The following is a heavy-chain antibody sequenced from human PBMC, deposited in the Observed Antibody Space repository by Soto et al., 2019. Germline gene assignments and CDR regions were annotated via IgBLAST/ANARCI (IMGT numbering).Heavy chain of an antibody. CDR1: GYGFTTYW. J-gene: IGHJ6*02. CDR3: ARHEATYYNFYGMDV. Sequence: GESLKISCKSYGYGFTTYWIAWVRQMPGKGLEWMGSIHPGESDTRYSPSFQGQVTISADRSITTAYLQWSSLKASDTAIYYCARHEATYYNFYGMDVWGQGTTVTVSS. CDR2: IHPGESDT. V-gene: IGHV5-51*01.